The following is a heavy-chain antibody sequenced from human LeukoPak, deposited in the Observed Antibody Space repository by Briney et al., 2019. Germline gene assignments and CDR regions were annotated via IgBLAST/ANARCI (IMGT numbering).Heavy chain of an antibody. V-gene: IGHV3-21*01. CDR1: GFNFRGYT. Sequence: PGGSLRLSCAASGFNFRGYTMNWVRQAPGKGLEWVSSIGSSGSSKYYAESVKGRFTISRDNARNSLFLQMDSLRAEDTALYYCAPYYYGSGSYSYGMDVWGQGTTVTVSS. J-gene: IGHJ6*02. CDR2: IGSSGSSK. CDR3: APYYYGSGSYSYGMDV. D-gene: IGHD3-10*01.